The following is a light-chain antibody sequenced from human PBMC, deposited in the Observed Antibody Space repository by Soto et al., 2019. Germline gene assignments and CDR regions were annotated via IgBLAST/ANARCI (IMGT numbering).Light chain of an antibody. CDR2: DVS. CDR1: QSISGW. Sequence: IQMTQSPSTLSASVGDRVTITCRASQSISGWLAWYQQKPGKAPKLLIYDVSSLESGVPSRFSGSGSGTEFTLTINGLQPDDFATYYCQHYQSYLWTFGQGTKVDI. V-gene: IGKV1-5*01. CDR3: QHYQSYLWT. J-gene: IGKJ1*01.